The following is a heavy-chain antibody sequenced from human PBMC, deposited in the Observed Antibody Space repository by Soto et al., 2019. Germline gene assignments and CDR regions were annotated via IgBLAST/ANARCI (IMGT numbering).Heavy chain of an antibody. Sequence: QPGGSLRLSCAASGFTFSSYCMSWVRQAPGKGLEWVANIKPDGSEKYYVDSVKGRFTISRDNAKNSLYLQMNSLRAEDTAVYYCARVFRGYSYGPSDYWGQGTLVTVS. J-gene: IGHJ4*02. D-gene: IGHD5-18*01. CDR1: GFTFSSYC. CDR2: IKPDGSEK. CDR3: ARVFRGYSYGPSDY. V-gene: IGHV3-7*01.